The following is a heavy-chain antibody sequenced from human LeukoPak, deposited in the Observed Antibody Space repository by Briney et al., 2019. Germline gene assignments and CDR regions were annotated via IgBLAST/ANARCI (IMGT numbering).Heavy chain of an antibody. Sequence: PGGSLRLSCAASGFTVSSNYMNWVRQAPGQGLEWAANIKHDGSEEYYVDSVKGRFTISRDDGRNSVSLQMNSVRAEDTAVYYCGYTNNFYHWGQGTLVVVSS. D-gene: IGHD3-16*02. V-gene: IGHV3-7*01. CDR3: GYTNNFYH. CDR1: GFTVSSNY. J-gene: IGHJ4*02. CDR2: IKHDGSEE.